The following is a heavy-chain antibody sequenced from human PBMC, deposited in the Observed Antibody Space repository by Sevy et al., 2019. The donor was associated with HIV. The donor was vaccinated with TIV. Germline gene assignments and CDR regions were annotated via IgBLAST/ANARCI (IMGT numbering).Heavy chain of an antibody. V-gene: IGHV4-4*07. J-gene: IGHJ4*02. CDR3: AREFFYDSSDYYTPAYYFDY. D-gene: IGHD3-22*01. CDR2: IYISEST. Sequence: SETLSLTCAVSGDSISSSYWSWIRQPAGKGLEWIGRIYISESTNYNPSLKSRVTMSLDTSKNQFSLRLSSVPAADTAVYYCAREFFYDSSDYYTPAYYFDYWGQGTLVTVSS. CDR1: GDSISSSY.